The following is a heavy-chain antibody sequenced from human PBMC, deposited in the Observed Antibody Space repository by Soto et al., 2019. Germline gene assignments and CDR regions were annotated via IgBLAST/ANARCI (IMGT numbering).Heavy chain of an antibody. CDR2: ISNDGNKE. J-gene: IGHJ6*02. D-gene: IGHD4-17*01. V-gene: IGHV3-30-3*01. Sequence: QVQLVESGGGVVQPGRSLRLSCAASGFSFSSYAMYWVRQAPGKGLEWVAFISNDGNKEYSADSVKGRFTISRDNSKNRLYLQMNSLRVEDTAVYYCARPAGDYDYHYYGMDVWGQGTTVTVSS. CDR1: GFSFSSYA. CDR3: ARPAGDYDYHYYGMDV.